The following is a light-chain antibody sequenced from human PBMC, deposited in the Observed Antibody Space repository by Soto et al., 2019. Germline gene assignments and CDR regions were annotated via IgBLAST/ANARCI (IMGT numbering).Light chain of an antibody. CDR2: AAA. V-gene: IGKV1-39*01. Sequence: DIQMTQSPSNLSASIGDRVTITFRASQTIDNYLNWYQQKPGKAPQLLISAAARLQSGVPSRFSGVGSGTDITLTITTLQSEDIATYYCPRDYSTARFGGGTKVEFK. J-gene: IGKJ4*01. CDR1: QTIDNY. CDR3: PRDYSTAR.